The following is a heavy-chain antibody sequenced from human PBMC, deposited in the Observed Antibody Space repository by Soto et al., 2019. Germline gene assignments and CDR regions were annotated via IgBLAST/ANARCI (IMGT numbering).Heavy chain of an antibody. Sequence: QVQLQQWGAGLLKPSETLSLNCAVTGGSLSGYYWSWIRQPPGKGLEWIGEVKDGGHANYSPSLRGXXTXSXXTSNNQFLLRLDSVTAADTGVYYCARGQEGVVATHWDQGSLVTVSS. CDR2: VKDGGHA. V-gene: IGHV4-34*01. CDR1: GGSLSGYY. CDR3: ARGQEGVVATH. D-gene: IGHD5-12*01. J-gene: IGHJ4*02.